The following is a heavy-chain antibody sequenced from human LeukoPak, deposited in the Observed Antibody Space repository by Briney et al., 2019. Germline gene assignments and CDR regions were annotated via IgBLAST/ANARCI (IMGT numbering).Heavy chain of an antibody. Sequence: SETLSITCTVSGGSISSYYWSWIQQPAGKGLEWIGRIYTIGSTNYNPSLKSQVTMSVATSKNQFSLKLSSVTAADTAVYYCARDPGYDYVWGSYRSHGFDIWGQGTMVTVSS. J-gene: IGHJ3*02. CDR3: ARDPGYDYVWGSYRSHGFDI. D-gene: IGHD3-16*02. CDR1: GGSISSYY. V-gene: IGHV4-4*07. CDR2: IYTIGST.